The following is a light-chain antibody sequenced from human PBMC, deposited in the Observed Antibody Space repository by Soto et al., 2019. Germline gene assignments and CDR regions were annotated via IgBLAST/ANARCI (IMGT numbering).Light chain of an antibody. CDR2: HDA. Sequence: SYELTQPPSVSVSPGQTASITCSGDKLGDKYACWYQQKPGQSPVLVMYHDAKRPSGIPERFSGSNSGNTATLTISGTQAMDEADYYCQVWDNSTPFVFGAGTKLTVL. J-gene: IGLJ1*01. CDR1: KLGDKY. CDR3: QVWDNSTPFV. V-gene: IGLV3-1*01.